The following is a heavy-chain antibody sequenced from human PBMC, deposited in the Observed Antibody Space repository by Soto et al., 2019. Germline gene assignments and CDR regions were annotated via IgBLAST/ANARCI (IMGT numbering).Heavy chain of an antibody. CDR2: IKSKTDGGTT. J-gene: IGHJ3*02. CDR3: TTREVIVLMVYALKWSAFDI. CDR1: GFTFSNAW. V-gene: IGHV3-15*07. D-gene: IGHD2-8*01. Sequence: EVQLVESGGGLVKPGGSLRLSCAASGFTFSNAWMNWVRQAPGKGLEWVGRIKSKTDGGTTDYAAPVKGRFTISRDDSKNTLYLQMNSLKTEDTAVYYCTTREVIVLMVYALKWSAFDIWGQGTMVTVSS.